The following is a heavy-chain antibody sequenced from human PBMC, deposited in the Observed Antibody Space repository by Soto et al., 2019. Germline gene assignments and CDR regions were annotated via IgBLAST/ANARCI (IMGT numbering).Heavy chain of an antibody. CDR2: IYYSGST. CDR3: ARGSYDILTGYPSYYYYYGIDV. V-gene: IGHV4-59*01. Sequence: PSETLSLISTVSGGSISSYYWSWIRQPPGKGLEWIGYIYYSGSTNYNPPLKSRVTISVDTSKNQFSLKLSSVTAADTAVYYCARGSYDILTGYPSYYYYYGIDVWGQGTTVTVSS. D-gene: IGHD3-9*01. J-gene: IGHJ6*02. CDR1: GGSISSYY.